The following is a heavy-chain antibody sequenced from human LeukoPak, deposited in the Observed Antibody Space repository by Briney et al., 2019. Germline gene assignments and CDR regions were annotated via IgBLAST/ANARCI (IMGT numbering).Heavy chain of an antibody. Sequence: GGSLRLSCAASGFTFISYWMSWVRQAPGKGLEWVANIKQDGSEKYYVDSVKGRFTISRDNAKNSLYLQMNSLRAEDTAVYYCARDLLEWLHYFDYWGQGTLVTVSS. CDR1: GFTFISYW. V-gene: IGHV3-7*01. CDR2: IKQDGSEK. J-gene: IGHJ4*02. CDR3: ARDLLEWLHYFDY. D-gene: IGHD3-3*01.